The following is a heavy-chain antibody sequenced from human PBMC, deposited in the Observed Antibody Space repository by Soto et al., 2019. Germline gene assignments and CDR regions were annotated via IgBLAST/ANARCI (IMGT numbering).Heavy chain of an antibody. CDR1: GGSISGSSYY. D-gene: IGHD4-17*01. CDR3: VGQRTTVLIQVLFDF. J-gene: IGHJ4*02. Sequence: ETLALTATVSGGSISGSSYYGGWIRESPGKGLEWIGSIYYSGRSYHSPSFKSRITTSVDTSKNQFSLKLSSVTAAVTAVYYFVGQRTTVLIQVLFDFWRLGHLVSVSS. CDR2: IYYSGRS. V-gene: IGHV4-39*01.